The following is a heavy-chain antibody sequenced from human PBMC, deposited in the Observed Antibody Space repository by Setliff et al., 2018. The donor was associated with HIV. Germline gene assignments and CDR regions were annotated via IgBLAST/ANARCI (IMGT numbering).Heavy chain of an antibody. Sequence: GGSLRLSCSVSGFTFSRYSIHWVRQAPGKGLEWVSSITRSSSYIYYAASVKGRFTISRDNAKNSLFLQMNSLRVEDTAVYYCARVYDIWTSFDSWGQGTLVTVSS. J-gene: IGHJ4*02. CDR2: ITRSSSYI. CDR3: ARVYDIWTSFDS. V-gene: IGHV3-21*01. CDR1: GFTFSRYS. D-gene: IGHD3-9*01.